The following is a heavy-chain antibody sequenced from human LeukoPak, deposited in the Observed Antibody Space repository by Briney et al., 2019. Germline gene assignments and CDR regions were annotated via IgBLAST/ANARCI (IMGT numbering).Heavy chain of an antibody. Sequence: ASVKVSCKASGYSFTSYGISWVRQAPGQGLEWTGWISAYNGNTNYAQKLQGRVTMTTDTSTSTAYMELRSLRSDDTAVYYCANFPLTGYYTVDYWGQGTLVTVSS. J-gene: IGHJ4*02. CDR1: GYSFTSYG. D-gene: IGHD3-9*01. V-gene: IGHV1-18*01. CDR3: ANFPLTGYYTVDY. CDR2: ISAYNGNT.